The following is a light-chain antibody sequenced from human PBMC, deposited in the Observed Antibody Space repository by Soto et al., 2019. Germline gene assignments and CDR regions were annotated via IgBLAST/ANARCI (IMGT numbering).Light chain of an antibody. Sequence: DIQMTQSPSSLSASLGDRVTITCRASQSINNYLNWYQKEEGKAPKLLLYAATSLQSGVPSRFSGSGSGKEFTLTISSLQPGDFATYYCQQSYNSPYTFGLGTKLEIK. CDR2: AAT. CDR1: QSINNY. CDR3: QQSYNSPYT. V-gene: IGKV1-39*01. J-gene: IGKJ2*01.